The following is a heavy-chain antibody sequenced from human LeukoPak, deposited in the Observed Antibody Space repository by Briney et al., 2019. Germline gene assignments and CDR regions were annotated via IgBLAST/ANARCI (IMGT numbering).Heavy chain of an antibody. V-gene: IGHV4-4*02. CDR1: GGSISSSNS. CDR3: ARGVTMIVVVIHDWYFDL. J-gene: IGHJ2*01. CDR2: ISHSGST. Sequence: SETLSLTCAVSGGSISSSNSWSWVRQPPGKGLEWIGEISHSGSTNYNPSHKSRVTMSVDKSKNQFSLKLSSVTAADTAVYYCARGVTMIVVVIHDWYFDLWGRGTLVTVSS. D-gene: IGHD3-22*01.